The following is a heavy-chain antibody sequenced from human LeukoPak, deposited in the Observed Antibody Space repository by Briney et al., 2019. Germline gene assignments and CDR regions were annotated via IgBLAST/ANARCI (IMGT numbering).Heavy chain of an antibody. CDR2: IYYSGST. Sequence: SETLSLTCTVSGGSISSRDYYWSWIRQPPGKGLEWIGYIYYSGSTNYNPSLKSRVTISVDTSKNQFSLKLSSVTAADTAVYYCARAPGYYDSSGYPYGMDVWGQGTTVTVSS. V-gene: IGHV4-61*08. CDR1: GGSISSRDYY. CDR3: ARAPGYYDSSGYPYGMDV. D-gene: IGHD3-22*01. J-gene: IGHJ6*02.